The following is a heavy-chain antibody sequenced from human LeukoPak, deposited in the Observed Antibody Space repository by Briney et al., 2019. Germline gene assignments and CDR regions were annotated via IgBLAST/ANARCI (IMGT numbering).Heavy chain of an antibody. CDR2: ISGSGDTT. Sequence: GGSLRLSRAASGFIFSSYAMTWVRQAPGKGLEWVAGISGSGDTTYYTDSVKDRFTISRDNSKYTVYLQMNSLRGEDTAVYYCAKTPGIEVVVNYFDYWGQGTLVTVSS. CDR3: AKTPGIEVVVNYFDY. D-gene: IGHD6-19*01. V-gene: IGHV3-23*01. J-gene: IGHJ4*02. CDR1: GFIFSSYA.